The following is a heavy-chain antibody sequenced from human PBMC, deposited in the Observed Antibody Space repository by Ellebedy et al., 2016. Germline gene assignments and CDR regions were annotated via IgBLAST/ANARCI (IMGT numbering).Heavy chain of an antibody. CDR1: GFTFSSYA. J-gene: IGHJ6*02. V-gene: IGHV3-23*01. Sequence: GGSLRLSXAASGFTFSSYAMSWVRQAPGKGLEWVSAISGSGGSTYYADSVKGRFTISRDNSKNTLYLQMNSLRAEDTAVYYCAKLINPLYYYYGMDVWGQGTTVTVSS. CDR2: ISGSGGST. CDR3: AKLINPLYYYYGMDV.